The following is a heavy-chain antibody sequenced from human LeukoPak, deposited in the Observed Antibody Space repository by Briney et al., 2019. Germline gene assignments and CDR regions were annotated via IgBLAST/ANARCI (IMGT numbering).Heavy chain of an antibody. CDR2: IWYDGSNK. CDR1: GFTFSSYG. Sequence: GRSLRLSCAASGFTFSSYGMHWVRQAPGKGLEWVAVIWYDGSNKYYADSVKGRFTISRDNPKNTLYLQMNSLRAEDTAVYYCARDKLGRGVITATIDYWGQGTLVTVSS. V-gene: IGHV3-33*01. D-gene: IGHD3-10*01. CDR3: ARDKLGRGVITATIDY. J-gene: IGHJ4*02.